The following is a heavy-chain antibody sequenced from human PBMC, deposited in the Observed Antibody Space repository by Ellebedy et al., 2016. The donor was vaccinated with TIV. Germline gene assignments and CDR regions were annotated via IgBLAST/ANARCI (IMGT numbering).Heavy chain of an antibody. CDR2: IYYSGST. V-gene: IGHV4-59*01. D-gene: IGHD1-26*01. Sequence: MPGGSLRLSCTVSGGSISSYYWSWIRQPPGKGLEWIGYIYYSGSTNYNPSLKSRVTISVDTSKNQFSLKLSSVTAADTAVYYCARGGRELLRNDAFDIWGQGTMVTVSS. CDR1: GGSISSYY. CDR3: ARGGRELLRNDAFDI. J-gene: IGHJ3*02.